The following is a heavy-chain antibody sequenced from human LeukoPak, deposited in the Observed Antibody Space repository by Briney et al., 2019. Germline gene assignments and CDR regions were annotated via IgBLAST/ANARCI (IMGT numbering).Heavy chain of an antibody. CDR2: INHSGST. CDR3: ASLYCSGGSCYSSDY. CDR1: GGSFSGYY. J-gene: IGHJ4*02. D-gene: IGHD2-15*01. Sequence: SETPSLTCAVYGGSFSGYYWSWIRQPPGKGLEWIGEINHSGSTNYNPSLKSRVTISVDTSKNQFSLKLSSVTAADTAVYYCASLYCSGGSCYSSDYWGQGTLVTVSS. V-gene: IGHV4-34*01.